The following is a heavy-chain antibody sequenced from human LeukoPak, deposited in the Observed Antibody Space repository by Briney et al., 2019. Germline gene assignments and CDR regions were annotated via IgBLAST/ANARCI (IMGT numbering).Heavy chain of an antibody. J-gene: IGHJ2*01. CDR2: IYHSGST. Sequence: SETLSLTCAVSGYSISSGYYWGWIRQPPGKGLEWIGSIYHSGSTYYNPSLKSRVTISVDTSKNQFSLKLSSVTAADTAVYYCARGGDYYDSSGPSVWYFDLWGRGTLVTVSS. D-gene: IGHD3-22*01. V-gene: IGHV4-38-2*01. CDR3: ARGGDYYDSSGPSVWYFDL. CDR1: GYSISSGYY.